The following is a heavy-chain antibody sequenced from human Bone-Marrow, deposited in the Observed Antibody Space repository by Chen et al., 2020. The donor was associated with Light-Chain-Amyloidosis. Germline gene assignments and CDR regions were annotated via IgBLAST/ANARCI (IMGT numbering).Heavy chain of an antibody. Sequence: EVQLLESGGGLVQPGGSLRLSCSASGFTFSAYSMGGVRKAPGKGLEWVAAITGRAMATDDAESVGGRFAISRDNSMNTLYLQMNSLTSDDTAVYFCARRARISSGQFDIWGRGTLVTVSS. CDR1: GFTFSAYS. CDR2: ITGRAMAT. CDR3: ARRARISSGQFDI. V-gene: IGHV3-23*01. D-gene: IGHD6-19*01. J-gene: IGHJ4*02.